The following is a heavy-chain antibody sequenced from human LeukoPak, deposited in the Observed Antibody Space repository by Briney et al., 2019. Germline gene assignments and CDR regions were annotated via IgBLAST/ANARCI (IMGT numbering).Heavy chain of an antibody. CDR1: GYTFTDYY. J-gene: IGHJ4*02. V-gene: IGHV1-2*02. CDR2: INPNSGAT. CDR3: ARNPPYCTSTDCYNDY. Sequence: ASVKVSCKASGYTFTDYYMHWVRQAPGQGLEWMGWINPNSGATTYAQRFQGRVTMTRDTSISTAYMELSGLTSDDTGVYYCARNPPYCTSTDCYNDYWGQGTLVTVSS. D-gene: IGHD2-2*02.